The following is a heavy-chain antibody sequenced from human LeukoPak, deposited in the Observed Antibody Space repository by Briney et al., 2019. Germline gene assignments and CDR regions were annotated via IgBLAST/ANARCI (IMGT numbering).Heavy chain of an antibody. CDR1: GEPFSGYY. V-gene: IGHV4-59*01. D-gene: IGHD6-19*01. Sequence: SETLSLTCAVYGEPFSGYYWSWIRQPPGKGLEWIGYIYYSGSTNYNPSLKSRVTISVDTSKNQFSLKPSSVTAADTAVYYCARDVAVAGFDYWGQGTLVTVSS. CDR3: ARDVAVAGFDY. CDR2: IYYSGST. J-gene: IGHJ4*02.